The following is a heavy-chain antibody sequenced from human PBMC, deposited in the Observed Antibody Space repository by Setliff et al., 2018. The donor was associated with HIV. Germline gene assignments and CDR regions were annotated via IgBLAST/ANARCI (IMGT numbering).Heavy chain of an antibody. Sequence: PSETLSLTCTVSGYSISSGYYWGWIRQPPGKGLEWIGSIYHSGITYYNSSLKSRVTISVDTSKNQFSLNLTSVTAADTAVYYCARDLWGDDYYYNNMDVWGKGTTVTVS. J-gene: IGHJ6*03. CDR1: GYSISSGYY. V-gene: IGHV4-38-2*02. CDR3: ARDLWGDDYYYNNMDV. D-gene: IGHD2-21*02. CDR2: IYHSGIT.